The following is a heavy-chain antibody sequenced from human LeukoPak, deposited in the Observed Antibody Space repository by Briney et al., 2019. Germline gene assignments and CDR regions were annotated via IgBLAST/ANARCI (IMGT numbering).Heavy chain of an antibody. D-gene: IGHD3-9*01. CDR3: ARVWGYFDWLFPNWFDP. CDR2: ISAYNGNT. CDR1: GYTFTSYG. Sequence: ASVKVSCKASGYTFTSYGISWVRQAPGQGLEWMGWISAYNGNTNYAQKLQGRVTMTTDTSTSTAYMELRSLRSDDTAVYHCARVWGYFDWLFPNWFDPWGQGTLVTVSS. J-gene: IGHJ5*02. V-gene: IGHV1-18*01.